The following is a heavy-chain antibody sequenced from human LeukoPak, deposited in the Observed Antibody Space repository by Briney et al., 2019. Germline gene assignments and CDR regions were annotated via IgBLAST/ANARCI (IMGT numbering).Heavy chain of an antibody. J-gene: IGHJ4*02. Sequence: PGGSLRLSCAASGFTFTSYAMSWVRQALGKGLEWVSSVSGSGDGTYYADSVKGRFTISRDNSKKTLDLHMDSLRAEDTAVYYCAKERLGGNYGDYAVDYWGQGTMVTVSS. CDR1: GFTFTSYA. CDR2: VSGSGDGT. D-gene: IGHD4-17*01. V-gene: IGHV3-23*01. CDR3: AKERLGGNYGDYAVDY.